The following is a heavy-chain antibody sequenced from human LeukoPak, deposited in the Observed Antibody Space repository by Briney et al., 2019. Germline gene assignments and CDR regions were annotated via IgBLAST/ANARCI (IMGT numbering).Heavy chain of an antibody. J-gene: IGHJ4*02. D-gene: IGHD5-24*01. CDR2: IYYSGST. V-gene: IGHV4-61*01. CDR1: GGSVSSSNYY. Sequence: SETLSLTCTVSGGSVSSSNYYWSWIRQPPGKGLGWIGQIYYSGSTKYNPSVESRLTISVDTSNNQFSLELSSVTAADTAVYYCTREEMATLYYFDSWGRGTLVTVSS. CDR3: TREEMATLYYFDS.